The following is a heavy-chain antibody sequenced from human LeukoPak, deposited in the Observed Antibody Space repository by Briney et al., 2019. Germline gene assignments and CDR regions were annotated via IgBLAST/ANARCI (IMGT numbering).Heavy chain of an antibody. J-gene: IGHJ4*02. V-gene: IGHV3-23*01. Sequence: PGGSLRLSCAASGFTFSAYAMTWVRQAPGKGLEWVSGISGSGASTYYADSVKGRFTISRDNSKNTLYLQMNSLRAEDTALYYCAKAIRQNRDLYDYWDQGTLVTVSS. CDR3: AKAIRQNRDLYDY. CDR2: ISGSGAST. D-gene: IGHD1-14*01. CDR1: GFTFSAYA.